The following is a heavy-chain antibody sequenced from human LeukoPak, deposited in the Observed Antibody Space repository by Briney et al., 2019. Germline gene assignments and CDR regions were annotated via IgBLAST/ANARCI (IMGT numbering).Heavy chain of an antibody. J-gene: IGHJ4*02. Sequence: GGSLRLSCAASGFTFSSYAMSWVRQAPGKGLEWVSAISGSGGSTYYADSVKGRFTISRDNSKNTLYLQMNSLRAEDTAVYYCAKSRGPRITMVREADYWGQGTLVTVSS. V-gene: IGHV3-23*01. D-gene: IGHD3-10*01. CDR3: AKSRGPRITMVREADY. CDR2: ISGSGGST. CDR1: GFTFSSYA.